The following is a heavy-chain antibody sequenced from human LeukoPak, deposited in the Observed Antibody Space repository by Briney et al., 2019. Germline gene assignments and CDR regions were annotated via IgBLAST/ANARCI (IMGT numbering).Heavy chain of an antibody. CDR3: AVGAYSSGRYYFGAFDI. CDR1: GGSISSYY. J-gene: IGHJ3*02. Sequence: SETLSLTCTVSGGSISSYYWSWIRQPPGKGLEWIGYIYYSGSTNYNPSLKSRVTISVDTSKNQFSLKLSSVTAADTAVYYCAVGAYSSGRYYFGAFDIWGQGTMVTVSS. D-gene: IGHD6-19*01. CDR2: IYYSGST. V-gene: IGHV4-59*01.